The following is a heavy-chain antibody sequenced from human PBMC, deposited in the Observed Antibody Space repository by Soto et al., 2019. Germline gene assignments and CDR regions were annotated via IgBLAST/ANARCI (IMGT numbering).Heavy chain of an antibody. CDR3: ARGPIDVAAAPPPLYYMDV. D-gene: IGHD6-13*01. CDR1: GFTFSSYA. J-gene: IGHJ6*03. Sequence: GSLRLSCAASGFTFSSYAMHWVRQAPGKGLEWVAVISYDGSNKYYADSVKGRFTISRDNSKNTLYLQMNSLRAEDTAVYYCARGPIDVAAAPPPLYYMDVWGKGTTVTVSS. CDR2: ISYDGSNK. V-gene: IGHV3-30*04.